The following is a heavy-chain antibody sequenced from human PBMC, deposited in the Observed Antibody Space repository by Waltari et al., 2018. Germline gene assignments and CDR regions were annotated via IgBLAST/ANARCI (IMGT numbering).Heavy chain of an antibody. CDR2: ITVSDAT. J-gene: IGHJ4*02. CDR3: AKPFYNWDDPLHS. V-gene: IGHV3-23*01. CDR1: GFTFSNYA. D-gene: IGHD1-20*01. Sequence: EVQLLESGGGLVLPGGSLRLSCAASGFTFSNYAINWVRQAPGTGLWWVSAITVSDATYYPDSVQGRFTISRDTSKNTVYLQMNNLRADDTAVYYCAKPFYNWDDPLHSWGQGTLVTVSS.